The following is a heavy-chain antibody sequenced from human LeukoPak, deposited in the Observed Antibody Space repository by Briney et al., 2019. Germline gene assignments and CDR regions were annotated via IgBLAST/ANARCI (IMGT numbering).Heavy chain of an antibody. CDR1: GYIFSNYW. J-gene: IGHJ4*02. D-gene: IGHD4-23*01. CDR2: IDPSDSYT. Sequence: GASLQISCKASGYIFSNYWITWVRQLPGKGLEGMGRIDPSDSYTNYSPSFQGHVTISADKSINTAYLQWSSLKASDTAMYYCARHRGYGGNSDFDSWGQGTLVTVSS. V-gene: IGHV5-10-1*01. CDR3: ARHRGYGGNSDFDS.